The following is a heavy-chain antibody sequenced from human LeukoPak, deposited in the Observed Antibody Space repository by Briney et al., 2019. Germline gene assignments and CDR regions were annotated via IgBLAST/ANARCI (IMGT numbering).Heavy chain of an antibody. CDR2: ISWNSGSI. CDR3: AKAHLSSGWYGYFDY. Sequence: GRSLRLSCAASGFTFDDYAMHWGRQAPGKGLEWVSGISWNSGSIGYADSVKGRFTISRDNAKNSLYLQMNSLRAEDMALYYCAKAHLSSGWYGYFDYWGQGTLVTVS. CDR1: GFTFDDYA. V-gene: IGHV3-9*03. D-gene: IGHD6-19*01. J-gene: IGHJ4*02.